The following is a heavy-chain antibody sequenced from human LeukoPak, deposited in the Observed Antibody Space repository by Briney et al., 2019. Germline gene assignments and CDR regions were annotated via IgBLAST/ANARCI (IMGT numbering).Heavy chain of an antibody. J-gene: IGHJ5*01. CDR1: GFTFSSYG. Sequence: RRSLRLSCAASGFTFSSYGMHWVRQAPGKGLEWVAVISYDGTNKFYADSVKGRFTISRDNSKNTLFLQMNSLRAGDTAVYYCAKELYSTTWFDYWGQGTLVTVSS. CDR3: AKELYSTTWFDY. V-gene: IGHV3-30*18. CDR2: ISYDGTNK. D-gene: IGHD6-13*01.